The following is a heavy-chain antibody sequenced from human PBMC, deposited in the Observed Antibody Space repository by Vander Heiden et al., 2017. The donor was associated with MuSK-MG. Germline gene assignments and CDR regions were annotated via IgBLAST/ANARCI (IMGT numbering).Heavy chain of an antibody. J-gene: IGHJ4*02. CDR1: GFTFSSYA. CDR3: VKGLGYCSSASCYEDY. V-gene: IGHV3-23*01. D-gene: IGHD2-2*01. Sequence: EVQLLESGGGLVQPGGSLRLTCAAPGFTFSSYAMNWVRQAPGKGLEGVAVFVGSGGGIYYADSVKGRFIVSRDNSKNTLSLQMSSLRAEDTAVYFCVKGLGYCSSASCYEDYWGEGPLVAVSS. CDR2: FVGSGGGI.